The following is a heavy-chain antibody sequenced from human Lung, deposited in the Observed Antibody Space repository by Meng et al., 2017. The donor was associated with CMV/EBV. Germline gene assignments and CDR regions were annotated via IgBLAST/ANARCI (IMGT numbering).Heavy chain of an antibody. D-gene: IGHD2-15*01. Sequence: LXXTVSGGSISSYYWSWIRQPPGKGLEWIGYIYYSGSTNYNPSLKSRVTISVDTSKNQFSLKLSSVTAADTAVYYCARAPRYCSGGSCYSEWSFDYWGQGTLVXVSS. J-gene: IGHJ4*02. V-gene: IGHV4-59*01. CDR1: GGSISSYY. CDR3: ARAPRYCSGGSCYSEWSFDY. CDR2: IYYSGST.